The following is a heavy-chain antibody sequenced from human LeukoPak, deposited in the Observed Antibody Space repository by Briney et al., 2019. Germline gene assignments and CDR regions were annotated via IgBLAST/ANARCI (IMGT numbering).Heavy chain of an antibody. CDR3: ATKQWLVRTPPSGY. CDR2: ISYDGSNK. Sequence: GRSLRVSCAASGFTFSSYGMHWVRQAPGKGLEWVAVISYDGSNKYYADSVKGRFTISRDNSKNTLYLQMNSLRAEDTAVYYCATKQWLVRTPPSGYWGQGTLVTVSS. J-gene: IGHJ4*02. D-gene: IGHD6-19*01. CDR1: GFTFSSYG. V-gene: IGHV3-30*03.